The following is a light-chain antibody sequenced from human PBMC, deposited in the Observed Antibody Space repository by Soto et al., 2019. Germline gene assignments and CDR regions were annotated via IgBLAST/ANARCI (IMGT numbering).Light chain of an antibody. V-gene: IGKV1-5*01. CDR2: AAS. J-gene: IGKJ1*01. Sequence: EIQMTQSPSTLSGSVGDRVTLTCRASQTISSWLAWYQQKPGKAPKLLIYAASTLQSGVPSRFSGSGSGTDFTLTISCLQSEDFATYYCQQYYSYPRTFGQGTKVDIK. CDR3: QQYYSYPRT. CDR1: QTISSW.